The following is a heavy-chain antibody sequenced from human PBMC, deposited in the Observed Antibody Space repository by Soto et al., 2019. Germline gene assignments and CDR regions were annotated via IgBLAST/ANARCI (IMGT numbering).Heavy chain of an antibody. Sequence: GGSLRLSCAASGFTFSSYWMSWVRQAPGKGLEWVANIKQDGSEKYYVDSVKGRFTISRDNAKNSLYLQMNSLRAEDTAVYYCARDQLVRGSSSPHYFDYWGQGTLVTVSS. D-gene: IGHD6-6*01. CDR2: IKQDGSEK. J-gene: IGHJ4*02. CDR1: GFTFSSYW. V-gene: IGHV3-7*01. CDR3: ARDQLVRGSSSPHYFDY.